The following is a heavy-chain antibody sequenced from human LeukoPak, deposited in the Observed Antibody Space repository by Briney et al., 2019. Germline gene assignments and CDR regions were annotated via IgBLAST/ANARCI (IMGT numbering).Heavy chain of an antibody. CDR3: AGLDY. CDR1: GFTFSSYE. J-gene: IGHJ4*02. CDR2: ISSSGTTI. V-gene: IGHV3-48*03. Sequence: GGSLRLSCAASGFTFSSYEMNWVRQAPGKGLEWVSYISSSGTTIYYADSVKGRFTVSRDKAKNSLYLQMNSLGAEDTAVYYCAGLDYWGQGTLVTVSS.